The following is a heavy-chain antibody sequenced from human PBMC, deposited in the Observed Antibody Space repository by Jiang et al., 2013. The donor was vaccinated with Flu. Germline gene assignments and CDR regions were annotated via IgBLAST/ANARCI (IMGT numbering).Heavy chain of an antibody. J-gene: IGHJ6*02. Sequence: SGPGLVKPSETLSLTCSVSGDSVSTDDYYSSWIRQSPGKGLEWIGFISYGGGATYNPSLKSRVTISIDTSNNHFSLSLRSVTTSDSAVYYCARRYARGWPPQGLGIWGQGTTVTVSS. D-gene: IGHD2-2*01. CDR1: GDSVSTDDYY. CDR2: ISYGGGA. V-gene: IGHV4-61*03. CDR3: ARRYARGWPPQGLGI.